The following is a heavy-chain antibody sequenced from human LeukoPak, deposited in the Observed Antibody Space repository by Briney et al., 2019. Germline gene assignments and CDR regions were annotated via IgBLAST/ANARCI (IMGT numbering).Heavy chain of an antibody. V-gene: IGHV1-69*05. D-gene: IGHD5-24*01. CDR2: IIPIFATA. CDR3: ASLTSDGYNFDYYYMDV. CDR1: GGTFSSFA. J-gene: IGHJ6*03. Sequence: GASVKVSCKASGGTFSSFAISWVRQAPGQGLEWMGGIIPIFATANYAQKFQGRVTITTDESTSTAYMELSSLRSEDTAVYYCASLTSDGYNFDYYYMDVWGKGTTVTVSS.